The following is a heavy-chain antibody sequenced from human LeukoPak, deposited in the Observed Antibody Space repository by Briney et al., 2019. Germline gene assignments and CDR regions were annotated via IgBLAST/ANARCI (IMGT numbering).Heavy chain of an antibody. CDR2: IKQDGSEK. CDR3: ARGNPRGIVATITGGY. D-gene: IGHD5-12*01. CDR1: GFTFSSYW. Sequence: GGSLRLSCAASGFTFSSYWMSWVRQAPGKGLEWVANIKQDGSEKYYVDSVKGRFTISRDNTNNSLYLQMNSLRAEDTAVYYCARGNPRGIVATITGGYWGQGALVTVSS. V-gene: IGHV3-7*01. J-gene: IGHJ4*02.